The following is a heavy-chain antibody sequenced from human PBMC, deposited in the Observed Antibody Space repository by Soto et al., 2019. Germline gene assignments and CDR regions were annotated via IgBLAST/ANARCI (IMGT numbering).Heavy chain of an antibody. Sequence: ASVKVSCKASGYTFTSYAMHWVRQAPGQRLEWMGWTNAGNGNTKYSQKFQGRVTITRDTSASTAYMELSSLRSEDTAVYYCARDRRYCSGGSCYLMSGWFDPWGQGTLVTVSS. CDR2: TNAGNGNT. CDR1: GYTFTSYA. D-gene: IGHD2-15*01. V-gene: IGHV1-3*01. J-gene: IGHJ5*02. CDR3: ARDRRYCSGGSCYLMSGWFDP.